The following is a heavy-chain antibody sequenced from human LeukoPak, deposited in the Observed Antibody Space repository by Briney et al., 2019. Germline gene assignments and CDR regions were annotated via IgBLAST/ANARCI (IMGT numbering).Heavy chain of an antibody. D-gene: IGHD6-19*01. Sequence: APVKVSCKASVYTFTGYYMHWVRQAPGQGLEGMGLINPNSGGTNYAQKFQGRVTMTRDTSISTAYMELSRLRSDDTAVYYCARDLNVAVAGTACDYWGQGTLVTVSS. V-gene: IGHV1-2*02. CDR2: INPNSGGT. CDR1: VYTFTGYY. J-gene: IGHJ4*02. CDR3: ARDLNVAVAGTACDY.